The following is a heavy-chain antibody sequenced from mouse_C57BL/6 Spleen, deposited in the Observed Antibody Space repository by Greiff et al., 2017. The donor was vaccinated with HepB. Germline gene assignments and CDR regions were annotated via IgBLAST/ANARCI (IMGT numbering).Heavy chain of an antibody. CDR2: IYPGSGNT. CDR3: AYYSNAMDY. CDR1: GYTFTDYY. V-gene: IGHV1-76*01. J-gene: IGHJ4*01. D-gene: IGHD2-5*01. Sequence: QVQLQQSGAELVRPGASVKLSCKASGYTFTDYYINWVKQRPGQGLEWIARIYPGSGNTYYNEKFKGKATLTAEKSSSTAYMQLSSLTSEDSAVYFCAYYSNAMDYWGQGTSVTVSS.